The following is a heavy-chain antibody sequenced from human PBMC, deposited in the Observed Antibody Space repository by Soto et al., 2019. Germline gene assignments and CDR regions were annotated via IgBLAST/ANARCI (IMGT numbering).Heavy chain of an antibody. J-gene: IGHJ6*02. CDR1: GYTFTSYG. CDR3: ARVEDYGGNSFHYYYGMDV. D-gene: IGHD4-17*01. V-gene: IGHV1-18*01. CDR2: ISAYNGNT. Sequence: ASVKVSCKASGYTFTSYGISWVRHAPGQGLEWMGWISAYNGNTNYAQKLQGRVTMTTDTSTSTAYMELRSLRSDDTAVYYCARVEDYGGNSFHYYYGMDVWGQGTTVTVSS.